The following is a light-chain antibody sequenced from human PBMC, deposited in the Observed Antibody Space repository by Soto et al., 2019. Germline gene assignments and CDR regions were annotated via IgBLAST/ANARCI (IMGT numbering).Light chain of an antibody. V-gene: IGKV3-20*01. Sequence: EIVLTQSPGTLSLSPGERATLSCRASQSVSSSYLAWYQQKPGQAPRLLIYGASSRSSGIPDRFSGSGSGTDFTLTISRLEPEDFTVYYCQQYGSSLYTLGQGTKLAIK. J-gene: IGKJ2*01. CDR2: GAS. CDR3: QQYGSSLYT. CDR1: QSVSSSY.